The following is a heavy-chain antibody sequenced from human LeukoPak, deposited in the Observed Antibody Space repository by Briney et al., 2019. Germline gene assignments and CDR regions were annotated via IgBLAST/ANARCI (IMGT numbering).Heavy chain of an antibody. CDR3: ARVYYSSSWYSAYYYYYMDV. CDR2: IYYSGST. J-gene: IGHJ6*03. D-gene: IGHD6-13*01. Sequence: KPSETLSLTCTVSGGSISSSSYYWGWICQPPGKGLEWIGSIYYSGSTYYNPSLKSRVTISVDTSKNQFSLKLSSVTAADTAVYYCARVYYSSSWYSAYYYYYMDVWGKGTTVTVSS. V-gene: IGHV4-39*07. CDR1: GGSISSSSYY.